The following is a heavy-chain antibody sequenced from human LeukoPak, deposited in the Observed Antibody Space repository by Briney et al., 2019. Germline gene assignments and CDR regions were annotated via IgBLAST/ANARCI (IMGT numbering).Heavy chain of an antibody. V-gene: IGHV3-7*05. CDR3: ARGHVWFDP. CDR1: GFTFSNYG. Sequence: GGSLRLSCAASGFTFSNYGMTWVRQAPGKGLEWAANIKQDGSEKYYVDSVKGRFTISRDNAKNSLYLQMNSLRAEDMAVYYCARGHVWFDPWGQGTLVTVSS. CDR2: IKQDGSEK. J-gene: IGHJ5*02.